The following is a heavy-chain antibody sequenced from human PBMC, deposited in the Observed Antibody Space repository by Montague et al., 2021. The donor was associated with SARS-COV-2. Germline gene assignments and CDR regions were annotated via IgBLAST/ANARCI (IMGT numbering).Heavy chain of an antibody. CDR3: AGGLENYGSGGHHFDP. J-gene: IGHJ5*02. D-gene: IGHD3-10*01. CDR1: GGPITSYY. V-gene: IGHV4-59*01. Sequence: SETLSLTCAVSGGPITSYYWNWIRQPPGKGLEYIGYIYHSGSTTYNPSLKSRVSISVDTSKNQFSLKLRSVTAADTAVYYCAGGLENYGSGGHHFDPWGQGTLVTVSS. CDR2: IYHSGST.